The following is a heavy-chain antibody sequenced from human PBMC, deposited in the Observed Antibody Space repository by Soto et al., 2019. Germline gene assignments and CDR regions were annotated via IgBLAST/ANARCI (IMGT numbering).Heavy chain of an antibody. CDR1: VVSVSSGSYY. CDR2: IYYSGST. V-gene: IGHV4-61*01. Sequence: SETLSLTCTFSVVSVSSGSYYCSWIRQPPWKGLEWIGYIYYSGSTNYNPSLKSRVTISVDTSKNQFSLKLSSVTAADTAVYYCARGYCSGGSCYHYYYGMEVWGQGTTVTVSS. J-gene: IGHJ6*02. CDR3: ARGYCSGGSCYHYYYGMEV. D-gene: IGHD2-15*01.